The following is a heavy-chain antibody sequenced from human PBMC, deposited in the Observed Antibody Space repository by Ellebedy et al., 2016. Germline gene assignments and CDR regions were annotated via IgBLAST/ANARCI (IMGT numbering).Heavy chain of an antibody. D-gene: IGHD6-19*01. V-gene: IGHV3-33*06. CDR2: IWYDGSET. CDR1: GFTFGDYG. J-gene: IGHJ4*02. CDR3: AKDMYSSTSSRCDS. Sequence: GGSLRLXXAASGFTFGDYGMHWVRQAPGKGLEWVALIWYDGSETYHADSVKGRFTISRDNSKDTLYLQMDILRVEDTAVYYCAKDMYSSTSSRCDSWGQGTLVTVSS.